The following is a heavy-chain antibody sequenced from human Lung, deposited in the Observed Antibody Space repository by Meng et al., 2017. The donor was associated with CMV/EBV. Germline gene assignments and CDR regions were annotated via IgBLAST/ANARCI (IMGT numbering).Heavy chain of an antibody. CDR2: SNSKIGDA. CDR3: ARKVFRASDAFDI. Sequence: ASVXSCQASGYTFTGYYLHWVRQAPGQGLEWMGWSNSKIGDANYTQKFQGRVTVTRDTSISTAYMELKRLTYDDTAVYFCARKVFRASDAFDIWGQGTMVTVSS. CDR1: GYTFTGYY. J-gene: IGHJ3*02. V-gene: IGHV1-2*02.